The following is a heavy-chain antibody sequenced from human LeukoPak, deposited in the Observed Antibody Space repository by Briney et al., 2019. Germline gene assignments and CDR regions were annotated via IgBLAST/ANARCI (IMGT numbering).Heavy chain of an antibody. D-gene: IGHD1-14*01. V-gene: IGHV1-69*13. Sequence: SVKVSCKASGGTFSSYAISWVRQAPGQGLEWMGGTIPIFGTANYAQKFQGRVTITADESTSTAYMELSSLRSEDTAVYYCARHGTGDPEFDYWGQGTLVTVSS. CDR1: GGTFSSYA. CDR2: TIPIFGTA. CDR3: ARHGTGDPEFDY. J-gene: IGHJ4*02.